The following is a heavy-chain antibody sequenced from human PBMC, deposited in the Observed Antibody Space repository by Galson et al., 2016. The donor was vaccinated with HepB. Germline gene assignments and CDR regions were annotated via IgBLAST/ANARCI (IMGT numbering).Heavy chain of an antibody. D-gene: IGHD3-16*01. CDR2: ISVYNGNT. V-gene: IGHV1-18*01. CDR1: GYTFSSYG. J-gene: IGHJ5*02. Sequence: SVKVSCKASGYTFSSYGISWVRQAPGQGLEWMGWISVYNGNTKYGQKFQGRVTMTTDTSTSTAHMELRSLTSDDTAVYYCARGTGELLGFDPWGQGILVTVPS. CDR3: ARGTGELLGFDP.